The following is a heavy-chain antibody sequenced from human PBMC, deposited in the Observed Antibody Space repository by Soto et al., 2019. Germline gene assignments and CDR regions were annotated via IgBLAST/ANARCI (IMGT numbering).Heavy chain of an antibody. CDR2: IWYDGSNK. J-gene: IGHJ6*02. CDR3: ARDGVWFGYYYGMDV. CDR1: GFTFSSYG. Sequence: PGGSLRLSCAASGFTFSSYGMHWVRQAPGKGLEWVAVIWYDGSNKYYADSVKGRFTISRDNSKNTLYLQMNSLRAEDTAVYYCARDGVWFGYYYGMDVWGQGTTVTVSS. V-gene: IGHV3-33*01. D-gene: IGHD3-10*01.